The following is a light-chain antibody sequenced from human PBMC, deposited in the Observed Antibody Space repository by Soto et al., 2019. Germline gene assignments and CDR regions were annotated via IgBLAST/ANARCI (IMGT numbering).Light chain of an antibody. CDR1: LRISKY. V-gene: IGKV1-39*01. CDR2: GAS. Sequence: DIEVIQSPSSLSASVGDRVTITCRASLRISKYLNWYQQLPGKAPKLLIYGASSLQSGVPSRFSGSGSGTDFTLTISGLQPXXXATYYCQQSHSTPLTFGGGTKLEI. CDR3: QQSHSTPLT. J-gene: IGKJ4*01.